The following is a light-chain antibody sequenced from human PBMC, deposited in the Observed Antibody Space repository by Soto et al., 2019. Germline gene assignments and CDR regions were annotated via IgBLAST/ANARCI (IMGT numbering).Light chain of an antibody. Sequence: QSVLTQPPSASGTPGQRVTSSCSGSSSNIGPNTVNWYQQVPGTSPKLIIFGNTQRPSGVPDRFSGSKSGPSASLSISGLQSEDEADYYCAAWDDSRSGYVFGTGTKLTVL. CDR2: GNT. V-gene: IGLV1-44*01. CDR1: SSNIGPNT. CDR3: AAWDDSRSGYV. J-gene: IGLJ1*01.